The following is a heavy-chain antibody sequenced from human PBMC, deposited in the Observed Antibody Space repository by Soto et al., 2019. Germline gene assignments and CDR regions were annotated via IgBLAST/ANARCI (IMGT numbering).Heavy chain of an antibody. CDR2: IWYDGSNK. CDR3: ARGMLLGYCSSTSCPLGWFDP. J-gene: IGHJ5*02. D-gene: IGHD2-2*01. CDR1: GFTFSSYG. V-gene: IGHV3-33*01. Sequence: GSLRLSCAASGFTFSSYGMHWARQAPGKGPEWVAVIWYDGSNKYYADSVKGRFTISRDNSKNTLYLQMNSLRAEDTAVYYCARGMLLGYCSSTSCPLGWFDPWGQGTLVTVSS.